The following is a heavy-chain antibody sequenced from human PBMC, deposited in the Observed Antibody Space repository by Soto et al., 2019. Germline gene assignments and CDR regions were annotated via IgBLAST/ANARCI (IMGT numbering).Heavy chain of an antibody. Sequence: HGEALKISWKGSGYSFTSYWIGWVRQMPGKGLEWMGIIYPGDSDTRYSPSCQGQVTISADKSISTAYLQWSSLKASDTAMYYCASPSSDYYDSSGYAFDIWGQGTMVTVSS. V-gene: IGHV5-51*01. J-gene: IGHJ3*02. CDR3: ASPSSDYYDSSGYAFDI. CDR1: GYSFTSYW. D-gene: IGHD3-22*01. CDR2: IYPGDSDT.